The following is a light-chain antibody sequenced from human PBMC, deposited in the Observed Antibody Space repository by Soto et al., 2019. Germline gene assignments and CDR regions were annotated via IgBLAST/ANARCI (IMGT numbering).Light chain of an antibody. J-gene: IGLJ3*02. Sequence: QSALTQPASVSGSPGQSITISCTGTSSDVGGSNYVSWYQQHPGNAPKLMIYDVTNRPSGVSNRFSGSKSGNTASLTISGLQSEDEADYYCSSYTSSSTPLVFGGGTKLTVL. CDR2: DVT. V-gene: IGLV2-14*01. CDR1: SSDVGGSNY. CDR3: SSYTSSSTPLV.